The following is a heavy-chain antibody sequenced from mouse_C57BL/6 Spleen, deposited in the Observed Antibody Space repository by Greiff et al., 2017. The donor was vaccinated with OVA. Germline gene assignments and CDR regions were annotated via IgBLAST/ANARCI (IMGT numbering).Heavy chain of an antibody. CDR2: IYPGDGDT. V-gene: IGHV1-82*01. J-gene: IGHJ3*01. Sequence: VQLQQSGPELVKPGASVKISCKASGYAFSSSWMNWVKQRPGKGLEWIGRIYPGDGDTNYNGKFKGKATLTADKSSSTAYMQLSSLTSEDSAVYFRAGSYYSNHQAWFAYWGQGTLVTVSA. D-gene: IGHD2-5*01. CDR1: GYAFSSSW. CDR3: AGSYYSNHQAWFAY.